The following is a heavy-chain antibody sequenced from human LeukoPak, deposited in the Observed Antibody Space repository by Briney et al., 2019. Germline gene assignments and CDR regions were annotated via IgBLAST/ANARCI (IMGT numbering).Heavy chain of an antibody. V-gene: IGHV4-59*01. CDR1: GGSISSYY. D-gene: IGHD2-15*01. J-gene: IGHJ4*02. CDR3: ARAASGPLFDY. Sequence: SETLSLTCTVSGGSISSYYWSWIRQPPGKGLEWIGYIYYSGSTNYNPSLKSRVTISVDTSKNQFPLKLSSVTAADTAVYYCARAASGPLFDYWGQGTLVTVSS. CDR2: IYYSGST.